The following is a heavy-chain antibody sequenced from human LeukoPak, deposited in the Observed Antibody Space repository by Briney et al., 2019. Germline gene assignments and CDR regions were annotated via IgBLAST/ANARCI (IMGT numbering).Heavy chain of an antibody. CDR1: GYNFSTYW. D-gene: IGHD6-19*01. Sequence: GESLKISCKGSGYNFSTYWIGWVRQMPGKGLEWMGIIYPSDSDTRYSPSFQGQVTISADKSISTACLQWSSLKASDTAMYYCARRLYDSGWYLDYWGQGTLVTVSS. CDR3: ARRLYDSGWYLDY. J-gene: IGHJ4*02. CDR2: IYPSDSDT. V-gene: IGHV5-51*01.